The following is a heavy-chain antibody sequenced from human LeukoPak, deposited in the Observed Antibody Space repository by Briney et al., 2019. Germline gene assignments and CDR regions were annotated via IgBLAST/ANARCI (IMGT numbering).Heavy chain of an antibody. V-gene: IGHV4-59*01. D-gene: IGHD3-22*01. CDR1: GGSISSYY. CDR3: ARGRGTMIVVPDH. Sequence: SSETLSFTCTVSGGSISSYYWCWIRQPPGKGLEWIGYIYYSGSTNYNPSLKSRVTISVDTSKNQFSLKLSSVTAADTAVYYCARGRGTMIVVPDHWGQGTLVTVSS. J-gene: IGHJ4*02. CDR2: IYYSGST.